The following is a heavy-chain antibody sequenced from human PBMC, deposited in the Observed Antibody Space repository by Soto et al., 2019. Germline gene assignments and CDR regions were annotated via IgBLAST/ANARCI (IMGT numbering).Heavy chain of an antibody. CDR2: IYYSGST. Sequence: SETLSLTCTVSGVSISSYCWSWIRQPPGKGLEWIGYIYYSGSTNYNPSLKSRVTISVDTSKNQFSLKLSSVTAADTAVYYCAKGRIAAANWFDPWGQGTLVTVSS. CDR1: GVSISSYC. V-gene: IGHV4-59*01. CDR3: AKGRIAAANWFDP. D-gene: IGHD6-13*01. J-gene: IGHJ5*02.